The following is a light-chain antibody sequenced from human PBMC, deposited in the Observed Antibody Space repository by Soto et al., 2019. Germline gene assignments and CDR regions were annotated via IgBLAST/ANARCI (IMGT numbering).Light chain of an antibody. CDR2: GDN. CDR3: GSWDSSLSPYV. Sequence: QSVLTQPPSVSAAPGQKVTISCSGSSSNIGGNSVSWYQQLPGTAPKLLIYGDNKRPSGIPDRFSGSKSGTSATLGITGFQTGDEADYYCGSWDSSLSPYVLGTVTKVTVL. CDR1: SSNIGGNS. V-gene: IGLV1-51*01. J-gene: IGLJ1*01.